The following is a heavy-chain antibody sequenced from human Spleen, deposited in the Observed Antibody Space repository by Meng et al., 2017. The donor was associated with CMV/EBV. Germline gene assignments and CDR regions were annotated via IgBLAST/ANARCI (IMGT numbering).Heavy chain of an antibody. Sequence: ASVKVSCKASGYTFTGYYMHWVRQAPGQGLEWMGWINAYNGNTNYAQKLQGRVTMTTDTSTSTAYMELRSLRSDDTAVYYCARANYGSGSYFFYWGQGTLVTVSS. V-gene: IGHV1-18*04. J-gene: IGHJ4*02. CDR1: GYTFTGYY. D-gene: IGHD3-10*01. CDR2: INAYNGNT. CDR3: ARANYGSGSYFFY.